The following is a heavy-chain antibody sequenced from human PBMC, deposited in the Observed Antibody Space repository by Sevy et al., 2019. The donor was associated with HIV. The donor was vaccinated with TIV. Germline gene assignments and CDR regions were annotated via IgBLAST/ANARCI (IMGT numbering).Heavy chain of an antibody. V-gene: IGHV4-59*01. CDR3: ARSHLAFCGGDCFSPYYFDS. D-gene: IGHD2-21*01. CDR2: IYSSGST. CDR1: GGSIGSYY. Sequence: SETLSLTCSVSGGSIGSYYWNWIRQPPGKGLERIGYIYSSGSTNYNPSLKSRVTISVDMSKNQFSLKLSSVTAADTAVYYCARSHLAFCGGDCFSPYYFDSWGQGTLVTVSS. J-gene: IGHJ4*02.